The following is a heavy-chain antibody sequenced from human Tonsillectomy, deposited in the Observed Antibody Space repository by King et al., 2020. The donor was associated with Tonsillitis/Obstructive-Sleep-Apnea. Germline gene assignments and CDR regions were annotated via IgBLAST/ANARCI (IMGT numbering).Heavy chain of an antibody. D-gene: IGHD6-13*01. Sequence: VQLVESGGGLVQPGGSLRLSCAASGFTVSSNYMSWVRQAPGKGLEWVSVIYSGGSTHYADSVKGRFTISRDNSKNTLYLQMNSLSAEDTAVYYCASAQRVAAAPFCFDYWGQGTLVTVSS. CDR3: ASAQRVAAAPFCFDY. CDR1: GFTVSSNY. J-gene: IGHJ4*02. CDR2: IYSGGST. V-gene: IGHV3-66*01.